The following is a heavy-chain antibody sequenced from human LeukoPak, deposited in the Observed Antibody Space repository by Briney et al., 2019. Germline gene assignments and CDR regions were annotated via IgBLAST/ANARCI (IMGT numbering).Heavy chain of an antibody. Sequence: GGSLRLSCAASGSTFSSYWMSWVRQAPGKGLEWVANIKQDGSEKYYVDSVKGRFTISRDNAKNSLYLQMNSLRAEDTAVYYCARDSISMLSTSDYWGQGTLVTVSS. CDR2: IKQDGSEK. CDR3: ARDSISMLSTSDY. CDR1: GSTFSSYW. J-gene: IGHJ4*02. D-gene: IGHD3-10*02. V-gene: IGHV3-7*01.